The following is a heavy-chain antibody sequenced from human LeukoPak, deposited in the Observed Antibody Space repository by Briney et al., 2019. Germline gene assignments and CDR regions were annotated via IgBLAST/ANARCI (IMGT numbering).Heavy chain of an antibody. CDR3: ARDLQQVVAATLSYYYYGMDV. Sequence: GASVKVSCKASGYTFISYYMHWVRQAPGQGLEWMGIINPSGGSTSYAQKFQGRVTMTRDTSTSTVYMELSSLRSEDTAVYYCARDLQQVVAATLSYYYYGMDVWGKGTTVTVSS. CDR2: INPSGGST. D-gene: IGHD2-15*01. J-gene: IGHJ6*04. CDR1: GYTFISYY. V-gene: IGHV1-46*01.